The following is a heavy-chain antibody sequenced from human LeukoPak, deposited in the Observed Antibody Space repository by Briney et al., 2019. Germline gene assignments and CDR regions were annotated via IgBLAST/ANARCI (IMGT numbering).Heavy chain of an antibody. CDR1: GGSISSSSYY. D-gene: IGHD3-9*01. CDR3: ANAAEYYDILTGLEAGAFDI. V-gene: IGHV4-39*02. Sequence: SETLSLTCTVSGGSISSSSYYWGWIRQPPGKGLEWIGSIYYSGSTYYSPSLKSRVTISVDTSKNHFSLKLSSVTAADTAVYYCANAAEYYDILTGLEAGAFDIWGQGTMVTVSS. CDR2: IYYSGST. J-gene: IGHJ3*02.